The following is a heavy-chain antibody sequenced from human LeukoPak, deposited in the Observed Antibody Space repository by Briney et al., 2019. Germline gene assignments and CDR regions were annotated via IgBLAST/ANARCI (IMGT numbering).Heavy chain of an antibody. J-gene: IGHJ4*02. CDR2: ISSSGSTI. CDR1: GFTFSSYE. CDR3: AREKIAVAGRGFDY. D-gene: IGHD6-19*01. Sequence: PGGSLRLSCAASGFTFSSYEMNWVRQAPGKGLEWVSYISSSGSTIYYADSVKGRFTISRDNAKNSLYPQMNSLRAEDTAVYYCAREKIAVAGRGFDYWGQGTLVTVSS. V-gene: IGHV3-48*03.